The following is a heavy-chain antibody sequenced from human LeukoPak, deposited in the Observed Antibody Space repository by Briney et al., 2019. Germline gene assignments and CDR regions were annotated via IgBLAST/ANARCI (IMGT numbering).Heavy chain of an antibody. CDR1: GGSISSYY. CDR3: ARDPPPYGSGSLVASDI. J-gene: IGHJ3*02. D-gene: IGHD3-10*01. Sequence: SETLSLTCTVSGGSISSYYWSWIRQPPGKGLEWIGYIYYSGNTNYNPSLKGRVTISVDTSKNQFSLKLTSMTAADTAVYYCARDPPPYGSGSLVASDIWGQGTMVTVSS. CDR2: IYYSGNT. V-gene: IGHV4-59*01.